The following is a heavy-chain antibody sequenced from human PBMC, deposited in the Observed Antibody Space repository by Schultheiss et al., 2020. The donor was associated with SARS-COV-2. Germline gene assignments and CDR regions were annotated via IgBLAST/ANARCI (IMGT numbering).Heavy chain of an antibody. CDR3: AREVVPAAILDGYYGIDV. J-gene: IGHJ6*02. V-gene: IGHV3-48*03. CDR2: VSGSGTTI. Sequence: GESLKISCAASGFTFSSYEMNWVRQAPGKGLEWVSYVSGSGTTIHYADSVKGRFTISRDNAKNSLYLQMNSLRAEDTAVYYCAREVVPAAILDGYYGIDVWGQGTTVTVSS. CDR1: GFTFSSYE. D-gene: IGHD2-2*02.